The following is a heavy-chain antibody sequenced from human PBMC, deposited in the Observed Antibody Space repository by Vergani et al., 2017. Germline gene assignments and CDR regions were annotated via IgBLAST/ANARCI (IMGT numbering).Heavy chain of an antibody. D-gene: IGHD3-22*01. CDR3: ARDGDYDSSCYDPFDY. J-gene: IGHJ4*02. CDR1: GGSISSGGYY. CDR2: IYYSGST. Sequence: VQLQESGPGLVKPSQTLSLTCTVPGGSISSGGYYWSWIRQHPGKGLEWIGYIYYSGSTDYNPSLKSRVTISVDTSKNQFSLKLSSVTAADTAVYYCARDGDYDSSCYDPFDYWGQGTLVTVSS. V-gene: IGHV4-31*03.